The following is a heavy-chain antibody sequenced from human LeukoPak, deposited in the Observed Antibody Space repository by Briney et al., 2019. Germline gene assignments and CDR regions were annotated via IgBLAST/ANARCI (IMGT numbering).Heavy chain of an antibody. CDR1: GFTFSSYW. D-gene: IGHD3-10*01. V-gene: IGHV3-74*01. J-gene: IGHJ5*02. CDR2: INSDGSST. CDR3: ARLGSGSYYLNWFDP. Sequence: PGGSLRLSCAASGFTFSSYWMHWVRQAPGKGLVWVSRINSDGSSTSYADSVKGRFTISRDNAKNTLYLQMNSLRAEDTAVYYCARLGSGSYYLNWFDPWGQGTLVTVSS.